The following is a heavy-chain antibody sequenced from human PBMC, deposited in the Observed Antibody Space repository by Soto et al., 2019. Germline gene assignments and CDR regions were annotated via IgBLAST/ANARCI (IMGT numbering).Heavy chain of an antibody. CDR2: IRSKACGGTT. CDR3: TSTHIAVAKYNHY. V-gene: IGHV3-49*03. D-gene: IGHD6-19*01. CDR1: GFTFGYYA. Sequence: PGGSLRLSCTASGFTFGYYAMSWFRQAPGKGLEWVGFIRSKACGGTTEYAASVKGRFTISRDDSKSIAYLQMNSLKTENTAVYYCTSTHIAVAKYNHYWGQGTLATVSS. J-gene: IGHJ4*02.